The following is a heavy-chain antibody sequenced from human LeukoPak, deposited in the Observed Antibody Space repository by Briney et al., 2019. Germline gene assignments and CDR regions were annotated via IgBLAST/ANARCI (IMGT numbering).Heavy chain of an antibody. CDR3: AKGSASRGWYNALVYYFDY. Sequence: GSLTLSCAASGFTFSSYGMHWVRQAPGKGLEWVAVISYDGSNKYYADSVKGRFTISRDNSKNTLYLQMNSLRAEDTAVYHCAKGSASRGWYNALVYYFDYWGQGTLVTVSS. CDR2: ISYDGSNK. J-gene: IGHJ4*02. CDR1: GFTFSSYG. D-gene: IGHD6-19*01. V-gene: IGHV3-30*18.